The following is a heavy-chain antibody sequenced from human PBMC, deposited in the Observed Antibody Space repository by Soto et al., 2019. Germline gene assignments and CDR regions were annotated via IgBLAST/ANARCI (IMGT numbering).Heavy chain of an antibody. V-gene: IGHV3-33*01. J-gene: IGHJ4*02. CDR3: ARDRRDIKKGIAAAGSPKNLDY. CDR1: GFTFSSYG. CDR2: IWYDGSNK. D-gene: IGHD6-13*01. Sequence: GGSLRLSCAASGFTFSSYGMHWVRQAPGKGLEWVAVIWYDGSNKYYADSVKGRFTISRDNSKNTLYLQMNSLRAEDTAVYYCARDRRDIKKGIAAAGSPKNLDYWGQGTLVTVSS.